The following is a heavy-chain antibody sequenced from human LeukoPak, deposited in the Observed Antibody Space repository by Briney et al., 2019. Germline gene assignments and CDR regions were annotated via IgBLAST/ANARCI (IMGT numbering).Heavy chain of an antibody. CDR3: ARDRFWGIVVVPAAMASKSDGSDAFDI. J-gene: IGHJ3*02. D-gene: IGHD2-2*01. Sequence: ASVKVSCKASGYTFTSYYMHWVRQAPGQGLEWMGIINPSGGSTSYAQKFQGRVTMTRDTSTSTVYMELSSLRSEDTAVYYCARDRFWGIVVVPAAMASKSDGSDAFDIWGQGTMVTVSS. CDR1: GYTFTSYY. V-gene: IGHV1-46*01. CDR2: INPSGGST.